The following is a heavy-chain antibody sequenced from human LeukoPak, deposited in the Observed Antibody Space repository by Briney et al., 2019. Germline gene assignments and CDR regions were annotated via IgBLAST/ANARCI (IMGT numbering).Heavy chain of an antibody. CDR2: IWYDGSNK. V-gene: IGHV3-33*06. CDR3: AKGINYYYYMDV. J-gene: IGHJ6*03. Sequence: GRSLRLSCAASGFTFSSYGMHWVRQAPGKGLEWVAVIWYDGSNKYYADSVKGRFTISRDNSKNTLYLQMNSLRAEDTAVYYCAKGINYYYYMDVWGKGTTVAVSS. CDR1: GFTFSSYG.